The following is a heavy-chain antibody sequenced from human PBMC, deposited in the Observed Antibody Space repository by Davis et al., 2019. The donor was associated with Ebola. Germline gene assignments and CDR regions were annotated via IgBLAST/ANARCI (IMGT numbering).Heavy chain of an antibody. CDR1: GGSFSGYY. CDR2: INHSGST. V-gene: IGHV4-34*01. J-gene: IGHJ6*02. CDR3: ARGSLWFGELLTLYYYYGMDV. Sequence: SETLSLTCAVYGGSFSGYYWSWIRQPPGKGLEWIGEINHSGSTNYNPSLKSRVTISVDTSKNRFSLKLSSVTAADTAVYYCARGSLWFGELLTLYYYYGMDVWGQGTTVTVSS. D-gene: IGHD3-10*01.